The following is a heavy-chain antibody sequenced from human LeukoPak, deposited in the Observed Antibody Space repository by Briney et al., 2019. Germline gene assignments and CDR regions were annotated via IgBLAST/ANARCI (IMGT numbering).Heavy chain of an antibody. J-gene: IGHJ4*02. V-gene: IGHV3-74*01. CDR1: GFPLSNYW. D-gene: IGHD3-16*01. Sequence: PGGSLRLFCVPSGFPLSNYWMHCLPQVPEKGLVWVSRVNPDGSSITYANSVKGRFTSSRDNAKNTLYLQMNRLRVEDTAVYYCARGGSYGDYWGQGILVTVSS. CDR3: ARGGSYGDY. CDR2: VNPDGSSI.